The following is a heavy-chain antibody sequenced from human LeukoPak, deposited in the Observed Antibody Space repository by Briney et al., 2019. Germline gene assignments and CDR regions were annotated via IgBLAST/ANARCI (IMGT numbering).Heavy chain of an antibody. CDR2: INHSGST. J-gene: IGHJ5*02. V-gene: IGHV4-34*01. Sequence: SETLSLTCAVYGGSFSGYYWSWIRQPPGKGLEWIGEINHSGSTNYNPSLKSRVTISVDTSKNQFSLKLSSVTAAGTAVYYCARGPGNIVVVPAAKNWFDPWGQGTLVTVSS. CDR3: ARGPGNIVVVPAAKNWFDP. CDR1: GGSFSGYY. D-gene: IGHD2-2*01.